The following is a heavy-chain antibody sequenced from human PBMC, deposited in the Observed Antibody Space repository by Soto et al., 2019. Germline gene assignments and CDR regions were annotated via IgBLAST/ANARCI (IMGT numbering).Heavy chain of an antibody. V-gene: IGHV3-23*01. Sequence: EVQLLESGGGLVQPGGSLRLSCAASGFTFSSYAMSWVRQAPGKGLEWVSAISGSGGSTYYADSVKGRFTISRDNAKNTTNPQINSLRAEDTDVYYCAKAHPRDCSSTSDHPSAALSYYYYYYYMDVWGKGTTVTVSS. CDR1: GFTFSSYA. J-gene: IGHJ6*03. CDR2: ISGSGGST. D-gene: IGHD2-2*01. CDR3: AKAHPRDCSSTSDHPSAALSYYYYYYYMDV.